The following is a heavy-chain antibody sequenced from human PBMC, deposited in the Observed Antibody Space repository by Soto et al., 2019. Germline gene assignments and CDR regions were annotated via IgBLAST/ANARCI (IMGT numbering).Heavy chain of an antibody. D-gene: IGHD6-6*01. J-gene: IGHJ4*02. CDR1: GFTFSSYW. Sequence: GGSLRLSCAASGFTFSSYWMSWVRQAPGKGLEWVANIKQDGSEKYYVDSVKGRFTISRDNAKNSLYLQMNSLRAEDTAVYYCARDSVLLNTYFDYWGQGTLVTVSS. CDR3: ARDSVLLNTYFDY. V-gene: IGHV3-7*01. CDR2: IKQDGSEK.